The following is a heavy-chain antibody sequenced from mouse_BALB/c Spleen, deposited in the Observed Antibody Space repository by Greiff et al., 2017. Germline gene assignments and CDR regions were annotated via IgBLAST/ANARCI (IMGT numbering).Heavy chain of an antibody. Sequence: VQLQQSGPELVKPGASVRISCKASGYTFTSYYIHWVKQRPGQGLEWIGWIYPGNVNTKYNEKFKGKATHTADKSSSTAYMQLSSLTSEDSAVYFCARRGNYRYDDAMDYWGQGTSVTVSS. CDR2: IYPGNVNT. J-gene: IGHJ4*01. CDR3: ARRGNYRYDDAMDY. CDR1: GYTFTSYY. V-gene: IGHV1S56*01. D-gene: IGHD2-14*01.